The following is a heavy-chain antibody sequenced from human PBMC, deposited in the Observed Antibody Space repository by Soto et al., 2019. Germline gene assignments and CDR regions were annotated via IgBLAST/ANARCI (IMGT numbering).Heavy chain of an antibody. J-gene: IGHJ4*02. CDR3: ARDGGGYSGYDYNFDY. CDR2: IYYSGST. V-gene: IGHV4-31*03. Sequence: PSETLSLTCTVSGGSISSGGYYWSWIRQHPGKGLEWIGYIYYSGSTYYNPSLKSRVTISVDTSKNQFSLKLSSVTAADTAVYYCARDGGGYSGYDYNFDYWGQGTLVTVSS. CDR1: GGSISSGGYY. D-gene: IGHD5-12*01.